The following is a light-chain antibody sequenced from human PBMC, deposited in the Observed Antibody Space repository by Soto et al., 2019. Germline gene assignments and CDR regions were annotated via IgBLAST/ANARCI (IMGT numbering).Light chain of an antibody. Sequence: QSALTQPRSVSGSPGQSVTISCTGTSSDVGAYNYVSWYQQHPGKAPKLMTYDVSKRPSGVPDRFSGSKSGNTASLTISGLQAVDEADYYCCSYADNYSYVFGTGTKLTVL. CDR3: CSYADNYSYV. CDR1: SSDVGAYNY. CDR2: DVS. J-gene: IGLJ1*01. V-gene: IGLV2-11*01.